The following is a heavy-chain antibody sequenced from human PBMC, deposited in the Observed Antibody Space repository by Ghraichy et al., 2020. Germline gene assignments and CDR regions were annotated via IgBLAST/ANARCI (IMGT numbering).Heavy chain of an antibody. D-gene: IGHD5-12*01. J-gene: IGHJ6*03. V-gene: IGHV4-39*01. CDR1: GGSISRSNYY. CDR3: ASERGYDTYYMDV. CDR2: IFYSGST. Sequence: SETLSLTCTVSGGSISRSNYYWGWIRQPPGKGLQWIGSIFYSGSTYYNPSLKSRVTISVDTSKNQFSLKLSSVTAADTAVYYCASERGYDTYYMDVWGKGTTVTVSS.